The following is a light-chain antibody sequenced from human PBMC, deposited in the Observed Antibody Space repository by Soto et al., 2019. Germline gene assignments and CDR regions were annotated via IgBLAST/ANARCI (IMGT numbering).Light chain of an antibody. V-gene: IGKV3-15*01. CDR2: GAS. Sequence: EIVLTQSPATLSLSPGDRATLSCRASHSVSSYLAWYQQRPGQAPRLLIYGASTRATGIPARFSGSGSGTEFTLTISSLQSEDFAVYYCQQHTDWPPITFGQGTRLEIK. J-gene: IGKJ5*01. CDR3: QQHTDWPPIT. CDR1: HSVSSY.